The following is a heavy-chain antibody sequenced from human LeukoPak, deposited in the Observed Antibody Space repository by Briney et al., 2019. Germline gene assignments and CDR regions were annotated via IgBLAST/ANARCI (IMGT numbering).Heavy chain of an antibody. CDR1: GYTFTGYY. J-gene: IGHJ4*02. Sequence: ASVKVSCKASGYTFTGYYMHWVRQAPGQGLEWMGWINPNSGGTNYAQKFQGRVTMTRDTPISTAYMELSRLRSDDTAVYYCARGNYDILTGYYEFDYWGQGTLVTVSS. D-gene: IGHD3-9*01. V-gene: IGHV1-2*02. CDR2: INPNSGGT. CDR3: ARGNYDILTGYYEFDY.